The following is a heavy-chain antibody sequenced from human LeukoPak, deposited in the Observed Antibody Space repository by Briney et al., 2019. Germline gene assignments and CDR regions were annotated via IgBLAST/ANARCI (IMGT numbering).Heavy chain of an antibody. CDR1: GFTFSSYS. Sequence: GGSLRLSCAASGFTFSSYSMNWVRQAPGKGLEWVSSASSSSSYIYYADSVKGRFTISRDNAKNSLYLQMNSLRAEDTAVYYCARDEVYDRYYYYYYMDVWGKGTTLTVSS. D-gene: IGHD2/OR15-2a*01. J-gene: IGHJ6*03. CDR3: ARDEVYDRYYYYYYMDV. CDR2: ASSSSSYI. V-gene: IGHV3-21*01.